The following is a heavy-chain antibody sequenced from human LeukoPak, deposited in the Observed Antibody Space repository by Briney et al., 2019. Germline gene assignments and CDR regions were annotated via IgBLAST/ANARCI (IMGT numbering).Heavy chain of an antibody. CDR1: GYSISSDYY. V-gene: IGHV4-38-2*02. Sequence: SETLSLTCTVSGYSISSDYYWGWIRQPPGKGLEWTGSIDHSGSTYYNPSLKSRVTISVDTSKNQFSLKLSSVTAADTAVYYCAGNYYGSGSYYSEDRYWGQGTRVTVSS. D-gene: IGHD3-10*01. CDR2: IDHSGST. J-gene: IGHJ4*02. CDR3: AGNYYGSGSYYSEDRY.